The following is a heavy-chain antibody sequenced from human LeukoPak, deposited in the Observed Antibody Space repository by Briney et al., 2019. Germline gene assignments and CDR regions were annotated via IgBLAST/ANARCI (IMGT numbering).Heavy chain of an antibody. V-gene: IGHV1-8*01. J-gene: IGHJ4*02. CDR2: MNPNSGNT. CDR1: GYTFTSYD. D-gene: IGHD6-19*01. CDR3: ARAGAVAGTGYFDY. Sequence: ASVKVSCKASGYTFTSYDINWVRQATGQGLEWMGWMNPNSGNTGYAQKFQGRVTMTRNTSISTAYMELSSLRSDDTAVFYCARAGAVAGTGYFDYWGQGTLVTVSS.